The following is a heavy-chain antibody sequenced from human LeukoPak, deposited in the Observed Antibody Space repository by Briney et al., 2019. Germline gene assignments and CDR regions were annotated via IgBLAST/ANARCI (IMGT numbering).Heavy chain of an antibody. CDR1: GYTFTSYG. J-gene: IGHJ6*03. CDR3: ARHYGVYYYYFYVDV. CDR2: ISAYNGNT. Sequence: GASVKVSCKACGYTFTSYGISWVRQAPGQGLEWMGWISAYNGNTNYGQKFQGRVTMTTDTSTTTAYMELRSLTSDDTAVYYCARHYGVYYYYFYVDVWGEGTTVTVSS. D-gene: IGHD4-17*01. V-gene: IGHV1-18*01.